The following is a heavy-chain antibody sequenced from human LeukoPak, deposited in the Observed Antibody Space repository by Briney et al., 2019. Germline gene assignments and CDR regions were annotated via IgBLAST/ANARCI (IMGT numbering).Heavy chain of an antibody. CDR3: ARSYYVRGLGDY. J-gene: IGHJ4*02. D-gene: IGHD3-10*02. CDR2: ISYDGSNK. CDR1: GFTFSSYA. V-gene: IGHV3-30-3*01. Sequence: GGSLRLSCAASGFTFSSYAMHWVRQAPGKGLEWVAVISYDGSNKYYADSVKGRFTISRDNSKNTLYLQMNSLRAEDTAVYYCARSYYVRGLGDYRGQGTLVTVSS.